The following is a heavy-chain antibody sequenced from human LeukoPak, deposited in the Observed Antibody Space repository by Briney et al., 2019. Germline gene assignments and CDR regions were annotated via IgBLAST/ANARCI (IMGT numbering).Heavy chain of an antibody. Sequence: PGRSLRLSCAASGFTFSSYAMHWVRQAPGKGLEWVAVISYDGSNKYYADSVKGRFTISRDNSKNTLYLQMNSLRAEDTAVYYCARSGITMIVVAGDYWGQGTLVTVSS. CDR3: ARSGITMIVVAGDY. J-gene: IGHJ4*02. CDR1: GFTFSSYA. CDR2: ISYDGSNK. V-gene: IGHV3-30-3*01. D-gene: IGHD3-22*01.